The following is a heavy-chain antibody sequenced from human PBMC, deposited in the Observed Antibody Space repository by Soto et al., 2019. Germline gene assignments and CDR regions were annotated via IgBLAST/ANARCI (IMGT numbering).Heavy chain of an antibody. J-gene: IGHJ4*02. D-gene: IGHD6-13*01. CDR3: ATIDSIAAAGTNY. V-gene: IGHV3-30*03. CDR1: GFTFSTYG. CDR2: ISYDGNKK. Sequence: GGSLRLSCAASGFTFSTYGMHWVRKAPGKGLEWLAVISYDGNKKFYADSVKGRFTISRDNSKNTLYLQMNSLRAEDTAVYYCATIDSIAAAGTNYWGQGTLVTVSS.